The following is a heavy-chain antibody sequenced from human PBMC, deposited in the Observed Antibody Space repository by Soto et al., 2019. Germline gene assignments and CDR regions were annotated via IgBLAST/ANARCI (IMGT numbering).Heavy chain of an antibody. D-gene: IGHD3-10*01. CDR2: TKSDGSGT. J-gene: IGHJ6*04. Sequence: EVHLVESGGGLLQPGGSLTLSCTASGFTFSNYWMHWVGQAPGKGLVWVSRTKSDGSGTSYTNSVKGRFTISRDNAYNAWYLQMSNLRAEDTAVYYCARGGFDYGPGRMDVWGKGTTVIVSS. CDR3: ARGGFDYGPGRMDV. CDR1: GFTFSNYW. V-gene: IGHV3-74*01.